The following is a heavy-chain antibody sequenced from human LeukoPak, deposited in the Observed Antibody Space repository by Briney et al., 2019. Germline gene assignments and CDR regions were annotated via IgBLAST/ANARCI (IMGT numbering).Heavy chain of an antibody. D-gene: IGHD3-9*01. CDR2: ISYDGSNK. CDR3: ARETFGRYFDWSLTSFFDP. CDR1: GFTFSSYA. J-gene: IGHJ5*02. V-gene: IGHV3-30*04. Sequence: GGSLRLSCAASGFTFSSYAMHWVRQAPGKGLEWVAVISYDGSNKRYADSVKGRFTISRDNSKNTLYLQMNSLRAEDTAVYYCARETFGRYFDWSLTSFFDPWGQGTLVTVSS.